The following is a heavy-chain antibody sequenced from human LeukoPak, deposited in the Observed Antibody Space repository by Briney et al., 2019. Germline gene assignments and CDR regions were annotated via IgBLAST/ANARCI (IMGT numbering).Heavy chain of an antibody. V-gene: IGHV1-8*02. CDR3: ARGGYSYGSAVDY. J-gene: IGHJ4*02. CDR1: GYTFTSYD. D-gene: IGHD5-18*01. Sequence: ASVKVSCKASGYTFTSYDINWVRQATGQGLEWMGWMNPNSGNTGYAQKFQGRVTMTRDTSTSTVYMELSSLRSEDTAVYYCARGGYSYGSAVDYWGQGTLVTVSS. CDR2: MNPNSGNT.